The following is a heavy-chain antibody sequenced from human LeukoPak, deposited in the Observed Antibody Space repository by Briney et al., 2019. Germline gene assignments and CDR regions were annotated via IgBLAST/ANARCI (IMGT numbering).Heavy chain of an antibody. J-gene: IGHJ4*02. CDR1: GFTFSSYA. CDR2: ISGSGGST. D-gene: IGHD6-19*01. V-gene: IGHV3-23*01. CDR3: AKSYSSFGDYFDY. Sequence: GGSLRLSCAASGFTFSSYAVSWVRQAPGKGLEWVSAISGSGGSTYYADSVKGRFTISGDNSKNTLYLQMNSLRAEDTAVYYCAKSYSSFGDYFDYWGQGTLVTVSS.